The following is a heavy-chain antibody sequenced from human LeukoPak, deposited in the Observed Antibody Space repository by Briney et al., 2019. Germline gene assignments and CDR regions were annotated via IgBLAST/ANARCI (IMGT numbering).Heavy chain of an antibody. V-gene: IGHV1-8*01. CDR3: IRITMVRGVISPQYYFDY. CDR1: GYTFTSYD. Sequence: ASVKVSCKASGYTFTSYDINWVRQATGQGLEWMGWMNPNSGNTGYAQKFQGRVTMTRNTSISTAYMELSSLRSEDMAVYYCIRITMVRGVISPQYYFDYWGQGTLVTVSS. CDR2: MNPNSGNT. D-gene: IGHD3-10*01. J-gene: IGHJ4*02.